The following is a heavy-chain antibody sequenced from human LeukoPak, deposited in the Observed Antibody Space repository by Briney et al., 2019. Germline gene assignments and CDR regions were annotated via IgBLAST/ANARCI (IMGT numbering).Heavy chain of an antibody. V-gene: IGHV3-7*01. CDR3: ATGRWFGEFAGSAFED. Sequence: PGGSRRLSCLGSGFGFSNCWMTWLRQAPGEGLEWVANIKEDGSVIYYADSVKGRFTISRDNAKNSVYLQMNSLRVEDTALYYCATGRWFGEFAGSAFEDWGQGTLVTVSS. D-gene: IGHD3-10*01. CDR1: GFGFSNCW. J-gene: IGHJ4*02. CDR2: IKEDGSVI.